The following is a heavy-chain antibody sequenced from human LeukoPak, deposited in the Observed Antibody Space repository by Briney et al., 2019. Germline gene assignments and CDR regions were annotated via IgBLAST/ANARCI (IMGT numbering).Heavy chain of an antibody. D-gene: IGHD4-17*01. V-gene: IGHV3-21*01. Sequence: GGSLRLSCAASGFTFSSYEMNWVRQAPGKGLEWVSSISASSDYIFYADSVKGRFTMSRDNAKNTLYLQMNSLRGEDTAVYYCARVKFGDYAVDYWGQGTLVTVSS. CDR2: ISASSDYI. CDR1: GFTFSSYE. CDR3: ARVKFGDYAVDY. J-gene: IGHJ4*02.